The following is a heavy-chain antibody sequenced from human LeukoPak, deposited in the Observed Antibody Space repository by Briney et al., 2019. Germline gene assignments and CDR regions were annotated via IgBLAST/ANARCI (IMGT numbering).Heavy chain of an antibody. J-gene: IGHJ4*02. V-gene: IGHV5-51*01. D-gene: IGHD6-13*01. Sequence: GESLKISCKGSGYIFTDYWIAWVRQMPGKGLEWMGIIYPGDSDTRYSPSFQGQVTISADKSIFTAYLQWSSLKASDTAMYYCARRLASSKGFDYWGQGTLVTVSP. CDR2: IYPGDSDT. CDR1: GYIFTDYW. CDR3: ARRLASSKGFDY.